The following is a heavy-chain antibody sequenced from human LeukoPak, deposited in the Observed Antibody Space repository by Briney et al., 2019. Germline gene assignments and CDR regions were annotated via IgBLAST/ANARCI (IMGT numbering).Heavy chain of an antibody. CDR1: GFTFSSYA. J-gene: IGHJ4*02. D-gene: IGHD2-2*01. CDR3: AKGSTGVPAACIDY. Sequence: PGGSLRLSCAASGFTFSSYAMSWVRQAPGKGLEWVSAISGSGGSTYYADSVKGRFTISRDNSKNTLYLQMNSLRAEDTAVYYCAKGSTGVPAACIDYWGQGTLVTVSS. V-gene: IGHV3-23*01. CDR2: ISGSGGST.